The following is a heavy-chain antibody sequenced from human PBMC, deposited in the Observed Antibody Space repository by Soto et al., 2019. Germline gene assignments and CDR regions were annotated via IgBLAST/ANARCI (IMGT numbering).Heavy chain of an antibody. CDR3: ARAFNYYDSGGYYHAPGMDV. CDR1: GGSISSGGYS. CDR2: IYYSGST. V-gene: IGHV4-30-2*05. J-gene: IGHJ6*02. D-gene: IGHD3-22*01. Sequence: SETLSLTCAVSGGSISSGGYSWSWVRQPPGKGLEWIGYIYYSGSTYYNTSLKSRVTISVDTSKNQFSLKLSSVTAADTAVYNCARAFNYYDSGGYYHAPGMDVWGQGTTVT.